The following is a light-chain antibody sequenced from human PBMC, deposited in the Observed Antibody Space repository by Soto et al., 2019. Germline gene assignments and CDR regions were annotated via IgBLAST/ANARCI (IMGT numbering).Light chain of an antibody. V-gene: IGKV1D-12*01. CDR1: QDIAAY. J-gene: IGKJ5*01. Sequence: DNQVSQSPSAVSSYIRDRVAMTRRASQDIAAYLAWYQHKPGRAPGLLIHAASSLQSGVPARFSGSGSGTDFTLTINSLQPEDFASYYCQQAYSFPITFGQGTRLEIK. CDR2: AAS. CDR3: QQAYSFPIT.